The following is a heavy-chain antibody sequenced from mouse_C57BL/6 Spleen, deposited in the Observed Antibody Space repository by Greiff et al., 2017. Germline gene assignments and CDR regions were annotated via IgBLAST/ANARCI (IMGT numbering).Heavy chain of an antibody. Sequence: EVQVVESGPGLVKPSQTVFLTCTVTGISITTGNYRWSWIRQFPGHKLEWIGYLYYSGTITYNPSLTSRTTITRDTPKNQFFLEMNSVTAEDTATYYCARDIDYWGQGTSVTVSS. CDR2: LYYSGTI. J-gene: IGHJ4*01. CDR1: GISITTGNYR. V-gene: IGHV3-5*01. CDR3: ARDIDY.